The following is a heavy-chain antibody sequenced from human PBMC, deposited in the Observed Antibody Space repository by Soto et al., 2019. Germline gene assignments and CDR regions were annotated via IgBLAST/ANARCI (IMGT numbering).Heavy chain of an antibody. J-gene: IGHJ2*01. CDR2: ITHSGST. D-gene: IGHD2-8*01. CDR1: GGSFSGYY. V-gene: IGHV4-34*01. CDR3: ARDVMANNRYHWYFDL. Sequence: QVQLQQWGAGLLKPSETLSLTCAVYGGSFSGYYWSWIRQPPGKGLEWIGEITHSGSTNYNPSLKSRVTISVDTSKSQFALQLSSVTAADTAVYYCARDVMANNRYHWYFDLWGRGTLVTVSS.